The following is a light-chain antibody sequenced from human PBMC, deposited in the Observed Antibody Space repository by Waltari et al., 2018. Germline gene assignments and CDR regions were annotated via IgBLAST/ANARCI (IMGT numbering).Light chain of an antibody. CDR3: CSYAGSSTFYV. V-gene: IGLV2-23*02. J-gene: IGLJ1*01. CDR2: DVS. CDR1: SSDVGGYNY. Sequence: QSALTQPASVSGSPGPSINISCTGTSSDVGGYNYVSWYHQHPGKAPKLMIYDVSKRPSGVSNRFSGSKSGNTSSLTISGLQAEDEADYYCCSYAGSSTFYVFGTGTKVTVL.